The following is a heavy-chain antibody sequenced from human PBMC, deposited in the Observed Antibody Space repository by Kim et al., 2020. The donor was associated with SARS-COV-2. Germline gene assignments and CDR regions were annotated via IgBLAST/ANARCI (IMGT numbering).Heavy chain of an antibody. D-gene: IGHD3-22*01. Sequence: KFQGRVTITADESTSTAYMELSSLRSEDTAMYYCARDGEYYYDSSGPGDYWGQGTLVTVSS. J-gene: IGHJ4*02. V-gene: IGHV1-69*01. CDR3: ARDGEYYYDSSGPGDY.